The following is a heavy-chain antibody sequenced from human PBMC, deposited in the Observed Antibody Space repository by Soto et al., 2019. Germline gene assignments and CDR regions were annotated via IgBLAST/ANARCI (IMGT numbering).Heavy chain of an antibody. D-gene: IGHD1-26*01. CDR1: GGSLNSGNYY. J-gene: IGHJ5*02. V-gene: IGHV4-31*03. Sequence: SETLSFTCSVSGGSLNSGNYYWSWIRQHPGKGLEWIGYISYSGSAHYNPSLRSRVFISVDTSRNQFSLKLSSVTAADTAVYYCARRRCSTTSCFDPWRQATLVTVS. CDR3: ARRRCSTTSCFDP. CDR2: ISYSGSA.